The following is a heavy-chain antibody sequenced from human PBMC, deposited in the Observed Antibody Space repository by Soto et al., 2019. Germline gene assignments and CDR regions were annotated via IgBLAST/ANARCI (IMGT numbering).Heavy chain of an antibody. V-gene: IGHV3-30*18. Sequence: QVQLVESGGGVVQPGRSLRLSCAASGFTFSSYGMHWVRQAPGKGLEWVAVISYDGSNKYYADSVKGRLTISRDNTKNTLYLQMNSLRAEDTAVSHCAKDRSRYSGYGLEYYFDYWGQGTLVTVSS. CDR1: GFTFSSYG. D-gene: IGHD5-12*01. CDR2: ISYDGSNK. J-gene: IGHJ4*02. CDR3: AKDRSRYSGYGLEYYFDY.